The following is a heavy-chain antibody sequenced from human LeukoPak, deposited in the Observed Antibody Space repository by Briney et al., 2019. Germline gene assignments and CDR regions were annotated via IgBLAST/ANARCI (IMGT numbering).Heavy chain of an antibody. CDR1: GFTFSSYG. J-gene: IGHJ4*02. CDR2: IWYDGSNK. D-gene: IGHD6-6*01. CDR3: ATQAEAAHFDY. Sequence: GGSLRLSCAASGFTFSSYGMHWVRQAPGKGLEWVAVIWYDGSNKYYADSVKGRFTISRDNSKNTLYLQMNSLRAEDTAVYYCATQAEAAHFDYWGQGTLATVSS. V-gene: IGHV3-33*01.